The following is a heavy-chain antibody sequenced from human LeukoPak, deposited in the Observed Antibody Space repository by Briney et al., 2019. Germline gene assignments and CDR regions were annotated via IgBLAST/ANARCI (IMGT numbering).Heavy chain of an antibody. Sequence: SVKVSCKASGGTFSSCAISWVRQPPGQGLEWMGGIIPIFGTANYAQKFQGRVTITTDESTSTAYMELSSLRSEDTAVYYCARDRELGWFDPWGQGTLVTVSS. CDR3: ARDRELGWFDP. CDR1: GGTFSSCA. V-gene: IGHV1-69*05. CDR2: IIPIFGTA. D-gene: IGHD1-26*01. J-gene: IGHJ5*02.